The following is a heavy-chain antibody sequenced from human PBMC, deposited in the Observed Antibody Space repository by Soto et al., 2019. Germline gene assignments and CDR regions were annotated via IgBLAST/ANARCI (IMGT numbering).Heavy chain of an antibody. CDR2: IYYSGST. Sequence: SETLSLTCTVSGGSISSYYWSWIRQPPGKGLEWIGYIYYSGSTNYNPSPKSRVTISVDTSKNQFSLKLSSVTAADTAVYYCARHSGYDSLLDYWGQGTLVTFSS. V-gene: IGHV4-59*08. D-gene: IGHD5-12*01. CDR3: ARHSGYDSLLDY. J-gene: IGHJ4*02. CDR1: GGSISSYY.